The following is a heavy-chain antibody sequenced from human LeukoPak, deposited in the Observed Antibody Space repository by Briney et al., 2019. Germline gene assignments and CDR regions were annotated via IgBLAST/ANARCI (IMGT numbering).Heavy chain of an antibody. CDR2: INHSGST. CDR1: GGSFSGYY. Sequence: SETLSLTCAVYGGSFSGYYWSWIRQPPGKGLEWIGEINHSGSTNYNPSLKSRVTISVDTSKNQFSLKLSSVTAADTAVYYCARLNSGSYYSDYWGQGTLVTVSS. D-gene: IGHD1-26*01. J-gene: IGHJ4*02. CDR3: ARLNSGSYYSDY. V-gene: IGHV4-34*01.